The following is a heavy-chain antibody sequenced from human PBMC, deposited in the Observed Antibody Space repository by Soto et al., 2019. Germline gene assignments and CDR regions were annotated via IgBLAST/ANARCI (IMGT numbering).Heavy chain of an antibody. D-gene: IGHD3-3*01. J-gene: IGHJ6*02. V-gene: IGHV4-30-4*01. CDR3: ARDNILGILYGGMDV. Sequence: LSLTCTVSGGSISSGDYYWSWIRQPPGKGLEWIGYIYYSGSTYYNPSLKSRVTISVDTSKNQFSLKLSSVTAADTAVYYCARDNILGILYGGMDVWGQGTTVTSP. CDR2: IYYSGST. CDR1: GGSISSGDYY.